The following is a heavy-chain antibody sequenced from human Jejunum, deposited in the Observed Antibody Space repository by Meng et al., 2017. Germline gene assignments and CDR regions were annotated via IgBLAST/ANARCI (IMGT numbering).Heavy chain of an antibody. CDR1: GFSFSDFY. D-gene: IGHD3-16*01. CDR2: ISGRSSAI. CDR3: ARDHLPFGWFDP. Sequence: VQLVGSGGGLVQPGGSLRLSCAASGFSFSDFYMTWIRQAPGKGLEWVAYISGRSSAIYYADSVRGRFTISRDNAKNSVYLQMNSLRAEDTAVYYCARDHLPFGWFDPWGQGTLVTVSS. V-gene: IGHV3-11*01. J-gene: IGHJ5*02.